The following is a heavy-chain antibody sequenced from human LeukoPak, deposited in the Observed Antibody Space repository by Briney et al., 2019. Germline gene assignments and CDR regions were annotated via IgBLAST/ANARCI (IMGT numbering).Heavy chain of an antibody. CDR2: INPSGGST. D-gene: IGHD6-19*01. CDR3: ARSAGLDAFDI. CDR1: GYTFTSYY. J-gene: IGHJ3*02. V-gene: IGHV1-46*01. Sequence: ASVKVSCKASGYTFTSYYMHSVRQAPGQGLEWMGIINPSGGSTSYAQKFQGRVTMTRDTTTSTVYMELSSLRSEETAVYYCARSAGLDAFDIWGQGTMVTVSS.